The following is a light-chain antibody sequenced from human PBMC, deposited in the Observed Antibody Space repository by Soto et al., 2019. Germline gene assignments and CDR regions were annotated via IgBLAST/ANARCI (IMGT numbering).Light chain of an antibody. CDR3: QQSYSMPWT. V-gene: IGKV1-39*01. CDR1: QSISNY. CDR2: GAS. J-gene: IGKJ1*01. Sequence: DIQMTQSPSSLSASVGDRVTITCRPSQSISNYLNWYQQKPGKAPKLLIHGASSLNGGVPLRFSGSGSGTDFTLTISSLEREDFATYFCQQSYSMPWTFGQGTKVEIK.